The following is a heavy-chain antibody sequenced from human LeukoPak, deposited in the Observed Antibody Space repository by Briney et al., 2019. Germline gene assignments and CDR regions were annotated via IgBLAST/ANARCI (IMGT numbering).Heavy chain of an antibody. CDR1: GGSISSSSYF. Sequence: SETLSLTCTVSGGSISSSSYFWGWIRQPPGKGLEWIGSIYYSGSTYYNPSLKSRVTMSVDTSKNQFSLKLSSVTAADTAVYYCARNIYGSGTYLGFDPWGQGTLVTVSS. CDR2: IYYSGST. V-gene: IGHV4-39*07. J-gene: IGHJ5*02. D-gene: IGHD3-10*01. CDR3: ARNIYGSGTYLGFDP.